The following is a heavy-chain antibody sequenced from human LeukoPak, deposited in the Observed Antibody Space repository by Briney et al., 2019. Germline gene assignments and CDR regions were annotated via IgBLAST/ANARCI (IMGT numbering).Heavy chain of an antibody. Sequence: SETLSLTCAVYGGSFSGYYWSWIRQPPGKGLEWIGEINHSGSTNYNPSLKSRVTISVDTSKNQFSLKLSSVTAADTAVYYCARGRPVFDYWGQGTLVTVSS. V-gene: IGHV4-34*01. CDR3: ARGRPVFDY. J-gene: IGHJ4*02. CDR2: INHSGST. CDR1: GGSFSGYY.